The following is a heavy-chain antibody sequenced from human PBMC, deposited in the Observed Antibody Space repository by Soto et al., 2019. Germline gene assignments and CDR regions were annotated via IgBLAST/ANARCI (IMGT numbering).Heavy chain of an antibody. CDR3: PCVPGARFRSGALHSDY. D-gene: IGHD3-10*01. J-gene: IGHJ4*02. CDR2: IIPIFGTA. Sequence: SVKVSCKASGGTFSSYAISWVRQAPGQGLEWMGGIIPIFGTANYAQKFQGRVTITADESTSTAYMELSSLSSEDTAVYYCPCVPGARFRSGALHSDYWRQGPRFTASS. CDR1: GGTFSSYA. V-gene: IGHV1-69*13.